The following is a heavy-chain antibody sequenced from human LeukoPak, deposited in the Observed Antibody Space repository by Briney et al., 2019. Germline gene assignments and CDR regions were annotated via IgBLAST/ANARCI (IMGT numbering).Heavy chain of an antibody. V-gene: IGHV3-66*01. Sequence: PGGSLRLSCVASGFTVSANYMSWIRQAPGKGLEWVSFLFSGGTTYYADSVKARFTMSRDSSRNTLFLQMNSLRAEDTAVYYCARGTNGYTYGFDCWGQGTLVTVSS. CDR1: GFTVSANY. J-gene: IGHJ5*01. D-gene: IGHD5-18*01. CDR3: ARGTNGYTYGFDC. CDR2: LFSGGTT.